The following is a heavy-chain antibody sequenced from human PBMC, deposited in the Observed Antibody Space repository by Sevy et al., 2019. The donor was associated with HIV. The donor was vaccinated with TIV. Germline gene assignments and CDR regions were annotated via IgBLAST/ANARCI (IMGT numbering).Heavy chain of an antibody. Sequence: GGSLRLSCAASGFTFSKYSMSWVRQPPGKGLEWVSTLSFGCGEINYADTVKGRFTISRDNSKSSVYLQMHNPRPEDMAVYYCASEGCTKPHDHWGQGTLVTVSS. D-gene: IGHD2-8*01. CDR1: GFTFSKYS. CDR2: LSFGCGEI. CDR3: ASEGCTKPHDH. J-gene: IGHJ5*02. V-gene: IGHV3-23*01.